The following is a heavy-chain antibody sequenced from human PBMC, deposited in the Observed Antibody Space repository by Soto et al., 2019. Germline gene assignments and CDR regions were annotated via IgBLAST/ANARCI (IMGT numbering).Heavy chain of an antibody. CDR2: ISKSGFT. J-gene: IGHJ6*02. V-gene: IGHV4-59*08. CDR3: ATQGFGKLHGLVDV. CDR1: SVSINSFTNHY. Sequence: QAQLQTSGPGLVKPSETLSLTCTVSSVSINSFTNHYCSWIRQPPGKGLEWVGYISKSGFTRYNPSLSSRVTLSVDTSKNQFSLKLSSVTAADTALYFCATQGFGKLHGLVDVWGQGTTVNVSS. D-gene: IGHD3-10*01.